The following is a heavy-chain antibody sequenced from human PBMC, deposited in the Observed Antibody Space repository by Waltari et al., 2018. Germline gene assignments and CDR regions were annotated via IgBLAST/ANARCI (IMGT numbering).Heavy chain of an antibody. J-gene: IGHJ4*02. CDR3: AREGDSSGYFFDY. CDR2: IYYSGST. V-gene: IGHV4-31*03. Sequence: QVQLQESGPGLVKPSQTQSLTCTVPGGSISSGGYYWSWIRQHPGKGLDWMGYIYYSGSTYYNPSLKSRVTISVDTSKNQFSLKLSSVTAADTAVYYCAREGDSSGYFFDYWGQGTLVTVSS. D-gene: IGHD3-22*01. CDR1: GGSISSGGYY.